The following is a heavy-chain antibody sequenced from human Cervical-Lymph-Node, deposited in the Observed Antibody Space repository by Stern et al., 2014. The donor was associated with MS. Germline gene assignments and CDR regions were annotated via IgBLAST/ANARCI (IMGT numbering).Heavy chain of an antibody. V-gene: IGHV2-5*02. Sequence: QITLKESGPTLVKPTQTLTLTCTFSGFPLSTTGDAVGWIRQSPGKALEWLALIYWDDDARYSPSLKSRLTITRDTSKNQVVLSMINTDPVDTGTYYCAHRRPLPLGFDYWGQGILVTVSS. CDR2: IYWDDDA. D-gene: IGHD5/OR15-5a*01. CDR1: GFPLSTTGDA. CDR3: AHRRPLPLGFDY. J-gene: IGHJ4*02.